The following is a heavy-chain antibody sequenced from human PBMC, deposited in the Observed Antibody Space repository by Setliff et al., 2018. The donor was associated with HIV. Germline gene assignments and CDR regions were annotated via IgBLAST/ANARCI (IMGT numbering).Heavy chain of an antibody. CDR2: INHSGST. V-gene: IGHV4-34*01. Sequence: SETLSLTCAVYGGSFRDYYWSWIRQPPGKGLEWIGEINHSGSTNYNPSLKRRVTISVDTSKNQFSLKLNSVTATDTAVYYCARVRLELRQYWFDSWGQGSPVTVSS. CDR1: GGSFRDYY. CDR3: ARVRLELRQYWFDS. D-gene: IGHD1-7*01. J-gene: IGHJ5*01.